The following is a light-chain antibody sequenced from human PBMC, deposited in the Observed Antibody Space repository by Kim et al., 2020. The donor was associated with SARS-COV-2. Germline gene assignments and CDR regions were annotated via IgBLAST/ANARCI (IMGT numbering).Light chain of an antibody. Sequence: ALGTTVKNTCQGDSRRRFYSSRVQKKPGPAPLLFIYGKNNPPSGIPDRFSGSSSGNATSLTITGAQAEDEADYYCNSPESSGNHVVFGGGTQLTVL. V-gene: IGLV3-19*01. CDR1: SRRRFY. J-gene: IGLJ2*01. CDR3: NSPESSGNHVV. CDR2: GKN.